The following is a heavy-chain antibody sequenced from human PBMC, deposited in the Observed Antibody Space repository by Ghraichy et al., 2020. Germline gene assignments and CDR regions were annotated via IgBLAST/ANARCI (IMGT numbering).Heavy chain of an antibody. V-gene: IGHV4-4*07. CDR2: IYTSGST. CDR3: ARDRVVGAFRDGMDV. CDR1: GGSISSYY. D-gene: IGHD1-26*01. Sequence: SETLSLTCTVSGGSISSYYWSWIRQPAGKGLEWIGRIYTSGSTNYNPSLKSRVTMSVDTSKNQFSLKLSSVTAADTAVYYCARDRVVGAFRDGMDVWGQGTTVTVSS. J-gene: IGHJ6*02.